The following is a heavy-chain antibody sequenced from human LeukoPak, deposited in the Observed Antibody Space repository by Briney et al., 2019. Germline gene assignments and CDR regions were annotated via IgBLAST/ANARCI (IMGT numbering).Heavy chain of an antibody. CDR2: ISSSSSTI. D-gene: IGHD1-1*01. Sequence: GGSLRLSCAASGFTFSTYSMTWVRQAPGKGLEWVSYISSSSSTIYYGDSVKGRFTISRDNAKNSLYLQMNSLRAEDTAVYYCARDLKTLLGRTSIVQLERREWGSFDAFDIWGQGTMVTVSS. CDR3: ARDLKTLLGRTSIVQLERREWGSFDAFDI. CDR1: GFTFSTYS. V-gene: IGHV3-48*01. J-gene: IGHJ3*02.